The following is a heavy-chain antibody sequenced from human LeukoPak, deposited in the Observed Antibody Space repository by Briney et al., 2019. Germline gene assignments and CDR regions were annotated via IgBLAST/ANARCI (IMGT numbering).Heavy chain of an antibody. CDR2: IKQDGSEK. Sequence: PGGSLRLSCAASGFTFSSYWMSWVRQAPGKGLEWVANIKQDGSEKYYVDSVKGRFTISRDNAKNSLYLQMNSLRAEGTAVYYCARGPITMVRGVPAAWGQGTLVTVSS. D-gene: IGHD3-10*01. V-gene: IGHV3-7*03. J-gene: IGHJ5*02. CDR3: ARGPITMVRGVPAA. CDR1: GFTFSSYW.